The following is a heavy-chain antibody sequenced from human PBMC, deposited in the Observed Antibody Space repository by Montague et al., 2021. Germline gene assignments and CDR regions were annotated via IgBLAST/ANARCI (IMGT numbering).Heavy chain of an antibody. J-gene: IGHJ5*02. Sequence: SETRSLTCTVSGGSTSSTSYYWGWIRQPPGKELEFIGVIYYNGSTYHNPSLKSRVTVSIDTSKNQFSLKLISVTAADTAVYFCARSPYCKGGSCYSGFDPWGQGTLVTVSS. CDR2: IYYNGST. V-gene: IGHV4-39*01. D-gene: IGHD2-15*01. CDR1: GGSTSSTSYY. CDR3: ARSPYCKGGSCYSGFDP.